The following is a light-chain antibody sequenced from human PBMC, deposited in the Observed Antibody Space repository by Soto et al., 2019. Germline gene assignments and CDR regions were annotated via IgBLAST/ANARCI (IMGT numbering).Light chain of an antibody. CDR3: QQYNNWPPVYT. V-gene: IGKV3-15*01. Sequence: EIVMTQSPATLSVSPGERATLSCRASQSVSSNLAWYQQKPGQPPRLLIYGASTRATGIPVRFSGSGSGTEFPLTISSLQSEDFAVYYSQQYNNWPPVYTFGQGTKLEIK. J-gene: IGKJ2*01. CDR2: GAS. CDR1: QSVSSN.